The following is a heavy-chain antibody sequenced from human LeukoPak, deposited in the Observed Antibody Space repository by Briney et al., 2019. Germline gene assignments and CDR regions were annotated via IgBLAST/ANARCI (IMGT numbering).Heavy chain of an antibody. Sequence: ASVKVSCKASGYSFSSYEINWVRQATGQGLEWMGWMKPNSGNTEYAQKFQGRVTMSRNTSINTAYMELSSLGSDDTAAYYCARPGAAAGFGHWGQGTLVTVSS. CDR2: MKPNSGNT. J-gene: IGHJ4*02. CDR1: GYSFSSYE. CDR3: ARPGAAAGFGH. D-gene: IGHD6-13*01. V-gene: IGHV1-8*01.